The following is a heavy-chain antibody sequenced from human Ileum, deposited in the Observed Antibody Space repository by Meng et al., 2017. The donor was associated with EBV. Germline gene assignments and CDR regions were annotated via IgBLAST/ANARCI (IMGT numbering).Heavy chain of an antibody. CDR2: IIHGGSP. CDR1: GGSISGAY. Sequence: QVQLQQWGAGLLKPSETLSLTCAVNGGSISGAYWNWIRQPPGKGLEWIGEIIHGGSPSYDPSLKSRVTISIDTSKNQLPLMLSSVTAADTAVYYCARRPTGIDYWGQGTLVTVSS. CDR3: ARRPTGIDY. D-gene: IGHD2-8*02. V-gene: IGHV4-34*12. J-gene: IGHJ4*02.